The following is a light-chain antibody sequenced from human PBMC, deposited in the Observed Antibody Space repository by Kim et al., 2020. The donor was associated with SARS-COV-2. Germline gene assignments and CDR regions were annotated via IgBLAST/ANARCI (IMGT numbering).Light chain of an antibody. CDR2: DVS. V-gene: IGLV2-11*01. CDR3: CSYAGSYV. J-gene: IGLJ1*01. CDR1: SSEVGGYNY. Sequence: PGQSVTISCTGTSSEVGGYNYVTWYQQHPSKAPKLMIYDVSKRTSGVPARLSGSKSGNTASLTISGLQAEDEADYYCCSYAGSYVFGTGTKVTVL.